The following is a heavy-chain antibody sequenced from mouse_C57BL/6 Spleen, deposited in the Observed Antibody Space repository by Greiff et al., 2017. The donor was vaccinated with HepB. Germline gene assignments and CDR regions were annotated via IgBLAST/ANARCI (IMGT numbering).Heavy chain of an antibody. V-gene: IGHV5-17*01. J-gene: IGHJ4*01. CDR3: ARDNYEAMDY. CDR1: GFTFSDYG. D-gene: IGHD1-3*01. Sequence: EVNLVESGGGLVKPGGSLKLSCAASGFTFSDYGMHWVRQAPEKGLEWVAYISSGSSTIYYADTVKGRFTISRDNAKNTLFLQMTSLRSEDTAMYYCARDNYEAMDYWGQGTAVTVSS. CDR2: ISSGSSTI.